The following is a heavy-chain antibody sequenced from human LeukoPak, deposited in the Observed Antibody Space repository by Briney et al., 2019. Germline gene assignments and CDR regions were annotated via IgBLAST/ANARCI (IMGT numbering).Heavy chain of an antibody. Sequence: GGSLRISSETPGFTFSSYSMNCVRQAPRKGLEWISYISSRSSTIYYADSVNGRFTISRDNAKNSLYLQMNSLRDEDTAVYYCAREPPYHDYGAPDYWGQGTLVTVSS. CDR1: GFTFSSYS. V-gene: IGHV3-48*02. J-gene: IGHJ4*02. CDR2: ISSRSSTI. CDR3: AREPPYHDYGAPDY. D-gene: IGHD4-17*01.